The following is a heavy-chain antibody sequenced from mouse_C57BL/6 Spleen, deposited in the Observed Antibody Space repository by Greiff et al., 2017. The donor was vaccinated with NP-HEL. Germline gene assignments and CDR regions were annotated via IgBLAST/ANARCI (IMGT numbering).Heavy chain of an antibody. D-gene: IGHD2-12*01. CDR1: GYTFTSYW. CDR2: INPSNGGT. CDR3: ARWAGYDEGY. J-gene: IGHJ2*01. V-gene: IGHV1-53*01. Sequence: QVQLQQPGTELVKPGASVKLSCKASGYTFTSYWMHWVKQRPGQGLEWIGNINPSNGGTNYNEKFKSKATLTVDKSSSTAYMQLSSLTSEDAAVYDGARWAGYDEGYWGQGTTLTVAS.